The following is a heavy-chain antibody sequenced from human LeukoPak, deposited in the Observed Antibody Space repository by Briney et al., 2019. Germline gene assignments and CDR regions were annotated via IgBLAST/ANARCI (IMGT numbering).Heavy chain of an antibody. J-gene: IGHJ4*02. CDR2: ISSSSSTI. CDR3: ARTMVRGVIVLDY. CDR1: GFTFGSYS. V-gene: IGHV3-48*01. Sequence: GGSLRLSCAASGFTFGSYSMNWVRQAPGKGLEWVSYISSSSSTIYYADSVKGRFTISRDNAKNSLYLQMNSLRAEDTAVYYCARTMVRGVIVLDYWGQGTLVTVSS. D-gene: IGHD3-10*01.